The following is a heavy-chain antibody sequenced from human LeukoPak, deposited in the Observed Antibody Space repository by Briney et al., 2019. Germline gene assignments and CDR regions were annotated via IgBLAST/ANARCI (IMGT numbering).Heavy chain of an antibody. CDR3: ARESGAEYYFYY. J-gene: IGHJ4*02. CDR1: GCTFDNYD. V-gene: IGHV3-43D*03. D-gene: IGHD1-14*01. Sequence: GALRLSCAAAGCTFDNYDMHWVRRAPGEGVAWVSVIIWDGGSTYYTDSVKGRFTISRDNSKHSLSLQTHSLRAEDTAVYYCARESGAEYYFYYWGQGTLVTVSS. CDR2: IIWDGGST.